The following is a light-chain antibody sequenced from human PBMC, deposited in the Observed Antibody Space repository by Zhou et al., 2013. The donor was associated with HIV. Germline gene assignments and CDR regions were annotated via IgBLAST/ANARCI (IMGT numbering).Light chain of an antibody. V-gene: IGKV3-20*01. CDR2: GAS. Sequence: EIVLTQSPGTLSLSPGERVTLSCRASQSVSSSYLGWYHQKPGQAPRLLIYGASSRATGIPDRFSGSGSGTDFTLTISRLEPEDFAVYYCQQYVSSPHTFGQGTRLEIK. J-gene: IGKJ5*01. CDR3: QQYVSSPHT. CDR1: QSVSSSY.